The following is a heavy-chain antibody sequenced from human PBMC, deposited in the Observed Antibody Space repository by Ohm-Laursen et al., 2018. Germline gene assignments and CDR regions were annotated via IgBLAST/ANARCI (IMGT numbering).Heavy chain of an antibody. D-gene: IGHD1-26*01. CDR3: AKDIKSATWEGATDV. Sequence: SLRLSCSASGFTFDDYAMHWVRQPPGKGLEWVSGISWNSDRTGYAGSAKGRFTISRDSAKSSLYLQMNSLREEDTAFYYCAKDIKSATWEGATDVWGQGTTVIVSS. V-gene: IGHV3-9*01. J-gene: IGHJ6*02. CDR1: GFTFDDYA. CDR2: ISWNSDRT.